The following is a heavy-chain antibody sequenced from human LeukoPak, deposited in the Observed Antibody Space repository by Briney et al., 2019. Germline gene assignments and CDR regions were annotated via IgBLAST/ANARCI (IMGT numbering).Heavy chain of an antibody. D-gene: IGHD6-13*01. CDR1: GFTFSNNA. J-gene: IGHJ6*03. CDR2: ISYDGSNK. CDR3: ARDAQEEQHPYYMDV. V-gene: IGHV3-30*03. Sequence: HPGGSLRLSCAASGFTFSNNAMHWVRQAPGKGLEWVAVISYDGSNKYYADSVKGRFTISRDNSKNTLYLQMNSLGGEDTAVYYCARDAQEEQHPYYMDVWGKGTTVTVSS.